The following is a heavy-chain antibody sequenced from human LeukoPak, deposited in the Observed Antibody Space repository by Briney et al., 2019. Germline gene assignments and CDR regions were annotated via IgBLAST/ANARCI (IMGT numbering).Heavy chain of an antibody. CDR3: ASTNTFDY. Sequence: PGGALRLSCAASGVMFSNYWMNWGRQAPGEGLEWVANIKEDGSEKNYVESVNGRFTISRENAKNSLYLPINSLRAEHTAVYYCASTNTFDYWGQGSQVTVST. CDR1: GVMFSNYW. CDR2: IKEDGSEK. J-gene: IGHJ4*02. V-gene: IGHV3-7*05.